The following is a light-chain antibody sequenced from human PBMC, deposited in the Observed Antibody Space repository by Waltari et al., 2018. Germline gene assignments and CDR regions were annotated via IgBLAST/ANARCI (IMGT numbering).Light chain of an antibody. Sequence: DIEMTQSQSSLSASVGKKVTITCRASQDISNHLSWFQQKPGKAPKLLIYDVSKLETGVASRFSGGGSRADFTLIINDVQPEDVATYYCQQYDSLTLLTFGQGTRLE. J-gene: IGKJ5*01. CDR1: QDISNH. CDR3: QQYDSLTLLT. V-gene: IGKV1-33*01. CDR2: DVS.